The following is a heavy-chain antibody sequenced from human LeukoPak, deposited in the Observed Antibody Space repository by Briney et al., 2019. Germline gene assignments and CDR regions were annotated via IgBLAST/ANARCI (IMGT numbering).Heavy chain of an antibody. V-gene: IGHV1-46*01. J-gene: IGHJ4*02. CDR3: ARVSGSSNPFDY. CDR1: GYTFTSYY. CDR2: INAGGGTT. D-gene: IGHD1-26*01. Sequence: ASVKVSCKASGYTFTSYYMHWVRQVPGHGIEWMGIINAGGGTTSYAQRFQGRVTMTRDTSTSTVYMELSSLRSEDTAIYYCARVSGSSNPFDYWGQGTLVTVSS.